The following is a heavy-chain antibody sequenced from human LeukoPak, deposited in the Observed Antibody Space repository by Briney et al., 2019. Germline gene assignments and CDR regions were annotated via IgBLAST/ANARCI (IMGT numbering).Heavy chain of an antibody. V-gene: IGHV4-39*07. Sequence: SETLSLTCTVSGGSISSSSYYWGWIRQPPGKGLEWIGSIYYSGSTYYNPSLKSRVTISVDTSKNQFSLKLSSVTAADTAVYHCAREPRRAIFGVVNKNWFDPWGQGTLVTVSS. CDR2: IYYSGST. CDR1: GGSISSSSYY. CDR3: AREPRRAIFGVVNKNWFDP. J-gene: IGHJ5*02. D-gene: IGHD3-3*01.